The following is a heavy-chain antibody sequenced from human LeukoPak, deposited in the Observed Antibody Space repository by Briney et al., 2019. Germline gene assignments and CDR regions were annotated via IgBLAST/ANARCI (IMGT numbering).Heavy chain of an antibody. CDR2: ISGSGGGT. V-gene: IGHV3-23*01. CDR3: AKDNTPGYYYYYYMDV. Sequence: PGGSLRLSCAASGFTFSSYAMSWVRQAPGKGLEWVSAISGSGGGTYYADSVKGRFTISRDNSKNTVYLQMNSLRAEGTAVYFCAKDNTPGYYYYYYMDVWGKGTTVTVSS. J-gene: IGHJ6*03. CDR1: GFTFSSYA.